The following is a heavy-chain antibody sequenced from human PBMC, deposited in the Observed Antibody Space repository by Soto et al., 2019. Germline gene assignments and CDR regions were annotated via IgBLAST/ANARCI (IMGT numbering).Heavy chain of an antibody. Sequence: SGGSLRLSCGASGLSVSDNYMGWVRQAPGRGLEWVSVMYAGGDTHYADSVKGRFTISRDKSENTLYLQMNSLRDEDTGVYFCVSRIPSWLFDYWGLGNLVTVSS. CDR3: VSRIPSWLFDY. D-gene: IGHD2-21*01. V-gene: IGHV3-53*01. CDR1: GLSVSDNY. J-gene: IGHJ4*01. CDR2: MYAGGDT.